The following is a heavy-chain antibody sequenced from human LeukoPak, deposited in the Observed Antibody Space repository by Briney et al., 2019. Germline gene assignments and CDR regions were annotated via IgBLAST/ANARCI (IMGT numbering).Heavy chain of an antibody. CDR2: LKQDGSEI. Sequence: GGSLRLSCAASDFTFSNYWMSWVRHAPGKGLEWVGNLKQDGSEIYYLDSVKGRFTISRDNAKNSLYLQMNSLRAEDTAVYYCATIEAVRFHYWGQGTLVTVSS. V-gene: IGHV3-7*01. CDR3: ATIEAVRFHY. D-gene: IGHD4-17*01. J-gene: IGHJ4*02. CDR1: DFTFSNYW.